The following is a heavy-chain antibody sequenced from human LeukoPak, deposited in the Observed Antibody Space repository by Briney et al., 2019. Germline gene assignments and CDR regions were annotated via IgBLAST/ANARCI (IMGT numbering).Heavy chain of an antibody. CDR3: ARLGYSSGWHFDY. CDR1: GDSISRSSYY. D-gene: IGHD6-19*01. J-gene: IGHJ4*02. Sequence: SETLSLPCTVSGDSISRSSYYWGWIRQSPGKGLEWIGNIYYSGSTYYNPSLKSRVTISVDTSKNQFSLRLSSVTAADTAVYYCARLGYSSGWHFDYWGQGTLVTVSS. CDR2: IYYSGST. V-gene: IGHV4-39*01.